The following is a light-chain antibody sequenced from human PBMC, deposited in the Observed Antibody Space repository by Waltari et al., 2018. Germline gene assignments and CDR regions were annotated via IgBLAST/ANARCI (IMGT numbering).Light chain of an antibody. CDR1: QSVSSSY. Sequence: EIVLTQSPGTLSLSHGERATLSCRASQSVSSSYLAWYQQKPGQAPRLLSYGASSRATGIPDRFSGSGYGTDFTLTISRLEPEDFAVYYCQQYGSSPWTFGQGTKVEIK. J-gene: IGKJ1*01. V-gene: IGKV3-20*01. CDR2: GAS. CDR3: QQYGSSPWT.